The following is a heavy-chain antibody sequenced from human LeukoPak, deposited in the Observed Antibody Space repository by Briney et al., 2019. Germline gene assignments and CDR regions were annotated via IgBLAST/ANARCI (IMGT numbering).Heavy chain of an antibody. CDR3: ARKNDFDI. CDR1: GGSISSDH. D-gene: IGHD2/OR15-2a*01. Sequence: PSETLSLTCTVSGGSISSDHWNWIRQPPGKGLEWIGCIFYSGRTYYNPSLKSRVTISVDMSKSQFSLRLTSATAADTAVYYCARKNDFDIWGQGTLVTVSS. CDR2: IFYSGRT. V-gene: IGHV4-59*01. J-gene: IGHJ3*02.